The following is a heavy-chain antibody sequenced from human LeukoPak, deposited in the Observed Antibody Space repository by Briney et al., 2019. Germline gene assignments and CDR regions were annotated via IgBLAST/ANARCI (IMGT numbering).Heavy chain of an antibody. CDR3: ARCLYYYGSGSYYVDY. V-gene: IGHV3-33*01. CDR2: IWYDGSNK. CDR1: GFTFSSYG. Sequence: PGRSLRLSCAASGFTFSSYGMHWVRQAPGKGLEWVAVIWYDGSNKFYADSVKGRFTISRDNSNNTLYLQMNSLRAEDTAVYYCARCLYYYGSGSYYVDYWGQGTLVTVSS. J-gene: IGHJ4*02. D-gene: IGHD3-10*01.